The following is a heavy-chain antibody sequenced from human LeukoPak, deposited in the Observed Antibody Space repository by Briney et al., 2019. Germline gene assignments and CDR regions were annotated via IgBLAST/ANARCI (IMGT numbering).Heavy chain of an antibody. Sequence: ASVKVSCKVSGYTLTELSMHWVRQAPGKGLEWMGGFDPEDGETIYAQKFQGRVTMTEDTSTDTAYMELSSLRSEDTAVYYCVTNYYDSSGSFDIWGQGTMVTVSS. D-gene: IGHD3-22*01. CDR1: GYTLTELS. J-gene: IGHJ3*02. CDR2: FDPEDGET. V-gene: IGHV1-24*01. CDR3: VTNYYDSSGSFDI.